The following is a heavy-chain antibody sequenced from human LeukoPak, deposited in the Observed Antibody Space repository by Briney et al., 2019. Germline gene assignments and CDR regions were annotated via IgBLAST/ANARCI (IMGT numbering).Heavy chain of an antibody. J-gene: IGHJ4*02. D-gene: IGHD2-2*01. CDR1: GFTFSSYS. CDR3: ARENCSSTSCYDYFEY. CDR2: ISSSSSYI. Sequence: GGSLRLSCAASGFTFSSYSLNWIRQAPGKGLEWVSSISSSSSYIYYADSVKGRFTISRDNAKNSLYLQMNSLRAEDTAVYYCARENCSSTSCYDYFEYWGPGTLVTVSS. V-gene: IGHV3-21*01.